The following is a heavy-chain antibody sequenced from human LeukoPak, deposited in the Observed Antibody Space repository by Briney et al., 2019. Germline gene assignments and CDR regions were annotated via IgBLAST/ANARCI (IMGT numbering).Heavy chain of an antibody. V-gene: IGHV6-1*01. Sequence: SRTLPLTRAISGDSVSSNSAAWHWIRQSPSKGLEWLGRTCYKSKWYNDYAVSVKSLIIINQDTSKNQFSLQMNSVTPEDTAVYYCARGGSYYPVEGFGGRGHLTTVTVSS. CDR1: GDSVSSNSAA. CDR2: TCYKSKWYN. J-gene: IGHJ6*02. D-gene: IGHD1-26*01. CDR3: ARGGSYYPVEGFGG.